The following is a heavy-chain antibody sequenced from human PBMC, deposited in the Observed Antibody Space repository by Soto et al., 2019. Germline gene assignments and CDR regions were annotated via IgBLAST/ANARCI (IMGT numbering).Heavy chain of an antibody. D-gene: IGHD3-22*01. CDR3: AKERQFRSYYESAGHYND. J-gene: IGHJ4*02. CDR2: ISGRGGVT. Sequence: EVQLLESGGGLVQPGGSLRLTCVGSGFTFRNQDMRWVRQAPGKGLEWVSGISGRGGVTYYADSVKGRFTISRDNSKNTLYLQMNNLRANDTVVYYCAKERQFRSYYESAGHYNDWGQGTLVTVSS. CDR1: GFTFRNQD. V-gene: IGHV3-23*01.